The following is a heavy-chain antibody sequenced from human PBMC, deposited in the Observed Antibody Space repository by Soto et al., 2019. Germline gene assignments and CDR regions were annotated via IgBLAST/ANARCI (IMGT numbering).Heavy chain of an antibody. Sequence: ASVKVSCKASGYTFTGYYMHWVRQAPGQGLEWMGWINPNSGGTNYAQKFQGWVTMTRDTSISTAYMELSRLRSDDTAVYYCARGCSSTSCYSAEGRLDFWGQGTLVTVSS. J-gene: IGHJ4*02. V-gene: IGHV1-2*04. CDR2: INPNSGGT. CDR3: ARGCSSTSCYSAEGRLDF. CDR1: GYTFTGYY. D-gene: IGHD2-2*01.